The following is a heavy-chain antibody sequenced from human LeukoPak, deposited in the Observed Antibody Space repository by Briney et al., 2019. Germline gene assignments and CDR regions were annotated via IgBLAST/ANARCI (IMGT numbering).Heavy chain of an antibody. J-gene: IGHJ5*02. CDR3: ARESHSGYGDWFDP. CDR2: ISSSSSYI. CDR1: GFTVSSYS. Sequence: GGSLRLSCAAAGFTVSSYSMDWVRQAPGKGLEWVSSISSSSSYIYYADSVKGRFTISRDNAKNSLYLQMTSLRAEDTAVYYCARESHSGYGDWFDPWGQGTLVTVSS. V-gene: IGHV3-21*01. D-gene: IGHD5-12*01.